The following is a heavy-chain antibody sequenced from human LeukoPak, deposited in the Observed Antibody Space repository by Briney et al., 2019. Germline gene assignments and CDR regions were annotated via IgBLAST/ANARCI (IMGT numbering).Heavy chain of an antibody. J-gene: IGHJ6*02. Sequence: GASVKVSCKAFGYTFTNYGITWVRQAPGQGLEWMGWINPNSGGTNYAQKFQGRVTMTRDTSISTAYMELNRLRSDDTAVYYCARDVQQLANYYYYGLDVWGQGTTVTVSS. CDR1: GYTFTNYG. V-gene: IGHV1-2*02. D-gene: IGHD6-13*01. CDR2: INPNSGGT. CDR3: ARDVQQLANYYYYGLDV.